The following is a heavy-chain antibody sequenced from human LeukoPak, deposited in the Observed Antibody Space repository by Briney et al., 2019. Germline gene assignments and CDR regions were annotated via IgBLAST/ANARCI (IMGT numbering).Heavy chain of an antibody. J-gene: IGHJ4*02. CDR2: ISSSGSYI. CDR3: ARDWPDY. CDR1: GFTFSSYS. Sequence: PGGSLRLSCAASGFTFSSYSMNWVRQAPGKGLEWVSSISSSGSYIHYADSVKGRFTISRDNAKSSLYLQMSSLRAEDTAVYCCARDWPDYWGQGTLVTVSS. V-gene: IGHV3-21*01.